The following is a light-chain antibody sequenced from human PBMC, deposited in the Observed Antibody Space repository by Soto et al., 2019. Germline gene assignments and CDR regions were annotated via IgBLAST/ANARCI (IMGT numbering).Light chain of an antibody. J-gene: IGKJ1*01. CDR2: GVS. V-gene: IGKV1-9*01. Sequence: DIQLTQSPSFLSASVGDTVTITCRASQAISSFLAWYQQKPGKAPNLLIFGVSTLQNGVPLRFSGSGSGTEFTLTISSLQPEDFATYYCQQLKSYPWTFGQGTKVEIK. CDR3: QQLKSYPWT. CDR1: QAISSF.